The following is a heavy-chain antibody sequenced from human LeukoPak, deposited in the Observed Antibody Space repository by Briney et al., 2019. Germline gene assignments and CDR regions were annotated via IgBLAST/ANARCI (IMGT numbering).Heavy chain of an antibody. Sequence: PGGSLRLSCAASGFTFSSYSMNWVRQAPGKGLEWVSSISSSSSYIYYADSVKGRFTISRDNAKNSLYLQMNSLRAEDMAVYYCARAGYSGSFGDLDYWGQGTLVTVSS. CDR1: GFTFSSYS. CDR3: ARAGYSGSFGDLDY. V-gene: IGHV3-21*01. D-gene: IGHD1-26*01. CDR2: ISSSSSYI. J-gene: IGHJ4*02.